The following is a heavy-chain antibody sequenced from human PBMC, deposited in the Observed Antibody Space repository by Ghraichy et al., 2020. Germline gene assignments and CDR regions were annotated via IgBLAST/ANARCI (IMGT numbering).Heavy chain of an antibody. CDR2: ISATGGST. Sequence: GGSLRLSCTASGFTFRTYAISWVRQAPGKGLEWVSAISATGGSTYYTDSVKGRFTISRDNSKNTLYLQMNGLRAEDTAVYFWSKDGPTVTTYCFDYWGQGTLLTVSS. CDR3: SKDGPTVTTYCFDY. CDR1: GFTFRTYA. J-gene: IGHJ4*02. V-gene: IGHV3-23*01. D-gene: IGHD4-17*01.